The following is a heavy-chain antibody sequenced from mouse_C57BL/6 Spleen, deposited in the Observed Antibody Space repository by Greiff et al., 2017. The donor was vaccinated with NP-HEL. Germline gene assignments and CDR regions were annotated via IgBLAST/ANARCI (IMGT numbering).Heavy chain of an antibody. CDR1: GFNIKNTY. D-gene: IGHD1-1*01. J-gene: IGHJ2*01. V-gene: IGHV14-3*01. CDR2: IDPANGNT. CDR3: ARPYYYGSSYFDY. Sequence: EVMLVESVAELVRPGASVKLSCTASGFNIKNTYMHWVKQRPEQGLEWIGRIDPANGNTKYAPKFQGKATITADTSSNTAYLQLSSLTSEDTAIYYCARPYYYGSSYFDYWGQGTTLTVSS.